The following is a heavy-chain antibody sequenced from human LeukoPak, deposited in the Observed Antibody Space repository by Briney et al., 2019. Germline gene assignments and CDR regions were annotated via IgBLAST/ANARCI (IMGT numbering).Heavy chain of an antibody. CDR1: GFTFSSYS. CDR3: TQSNY. CDR2: IRSKADNYAT. J-gene: IGHJ4*02. V-gene: IGHV3-73*01. Sequence: GGSLRLSCAASGFTFSSYSMNWVRQASGKGLEWVGRIRSKADNYATAYAASVQGRCTISRDDSKSTAYLQLNSLKTEDTAVYYCTQSNYWGQGALVTVSS.